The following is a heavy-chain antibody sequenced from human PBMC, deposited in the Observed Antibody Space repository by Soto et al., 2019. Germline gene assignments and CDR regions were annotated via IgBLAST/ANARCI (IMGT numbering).Heavy chain of an antibody. CDR3: AKDGGIAARYPDY. CDR1: GFTFSSYG. Sequence: QVQLVESGGGVVQPGRSLRLSCAASGFTFSSYGMHWVRQAPGKGLEGVAVISYDGSNKYYADSVKGRFTISRDNSKNTLYLQMNSLRAEDTAVYYCAKDGGIAARYPDYWGQGTLVTVSS. D-gene: IGHD6-6*01. CDR2: ISYDGSNK. J-gene: IGHJ4*02. V-gene: IGHV3-30*18.